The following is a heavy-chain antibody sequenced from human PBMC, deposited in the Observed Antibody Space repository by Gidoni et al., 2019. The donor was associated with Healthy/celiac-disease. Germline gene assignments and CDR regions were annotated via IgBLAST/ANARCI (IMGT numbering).Heavy chain of an antibody. V-gene: IGHV4-34*01. CDR2: INHSGST. J-gene: IGHJ4*02. CDR3: ARGSDYYDSSGYPTYFDY. CDR1: GGSFSGYS. D-gene: IGHD3-22*01. Sequence: QVQLQQWGAGLLKPSETLSLTCAVYGGSFSGYSWSWIRQPPGKGLEWIGEINHSGSTNYNPSLKSRVTISVDTSKNQFSLKLSSVTAADTAVYYCARGSDYYDSSGYPTYFDYWGQGTLVTVSS.